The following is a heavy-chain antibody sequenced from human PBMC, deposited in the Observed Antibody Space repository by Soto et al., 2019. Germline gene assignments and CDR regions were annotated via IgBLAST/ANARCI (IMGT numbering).Heavy chain of an antibody. Sequence: SETLSLTCTVSGGSISSYYWSWIRQPPGKGLEWIGYIYYSGSTNYNPSLKSRVAISVDTSKNQFSLKLSSVTAADTAVYYCARRIAAAGNNWIDPWGQGTLVTVSS. CDR1: GGSISSYY. CDR3: ARRIAAAGNNWIDP. CDR2: IYYSGST. D-gene: IGHD6-13*01. J-gene: IGHJ5*02. V-gene: IGHV4-59*01.